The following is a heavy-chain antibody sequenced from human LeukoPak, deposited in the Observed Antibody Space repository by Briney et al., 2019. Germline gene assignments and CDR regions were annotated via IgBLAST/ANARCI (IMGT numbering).Heavy chain of an antibody. J-gene: IGHJ4*02. CDR1: GGSFSGYY. D-gene: IGHD6-6*01. CDR2: INHSGSA. Sequence: SETLSLTCAVYGGSFSGYYWSWIRQPPGKGLEWIGEINHSGSANYNPSLKSRVTISVDTSKNQFSLKLSSVTAADTAVYYCARAKYSSSGFNLDYWGQGTLVTVSS. CDR3: ARAKYSSSGFNLDY. V-gene: IGHV4-34*01.